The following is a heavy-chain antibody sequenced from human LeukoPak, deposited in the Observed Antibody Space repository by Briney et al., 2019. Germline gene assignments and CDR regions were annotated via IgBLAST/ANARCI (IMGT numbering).Heavy chain of an antibody. V-gene: IGHV3-33*01. CDR2: IWYDGSNK. Sequence: GGSLRLSCAASGFTFSSYGMHWVRQAPSKGLEWVAVIWYDGSNKYYADSVKGRFTISRDNSKNTLYLQMNSLRAEDTAVYYCARDTREEWYFLLGVYYYYGMDVWGQGTTVTVSS. D-gene: IGHD3-3*01. CDR1: GFTFSSYG. CDR3: ARDTREEWYFLLGVYYYYGMDV. J-gene: IGHJ6*02.